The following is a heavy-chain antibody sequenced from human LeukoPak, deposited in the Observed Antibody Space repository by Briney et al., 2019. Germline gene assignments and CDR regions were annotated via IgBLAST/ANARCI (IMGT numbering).Heavy chain of an antibody. D-gene: IGHD3-22*01. Sequence: ASVKVSCKASGYTFTSYYMHWVRQAPGQGLEWMGLINPTGGSTGYAQKFQGRITMTRDTSINTAYMELSRLGSDDTAVFYCARNTYYFDNSAGTFDFWGQGTLVTVSS. CDR2: INPTGGST. J-gene: IGHJ4*02. V-gene: IGHV1-2*06. CDR1: GYTFTSYY. CDR3: ARNTYYFDNSAGTFDF.